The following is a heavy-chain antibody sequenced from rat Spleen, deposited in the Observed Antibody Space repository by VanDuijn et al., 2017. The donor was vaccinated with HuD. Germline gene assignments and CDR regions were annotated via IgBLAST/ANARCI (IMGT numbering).Heavy chain of an antibody. CDR3: AREATINYPGIPFDY. D-gene: IGHD1-4*01. CDR1: GLSFSNYD. Sequence: EVQLVESGGGLVQPGRSMKLSCAASGLSFSNYDMAWVRQAPTKGLEWVASISYDGTATYYRDSVKGRFSLSRDNAKSTLYLQMNSLRSEDTATYYCAREATINYPGIPFDYWGQGVMVTVSS. V-gene: IGHV5-22*01. CDR2: ISYDGTAT. J-gene: IGHJ2*01.